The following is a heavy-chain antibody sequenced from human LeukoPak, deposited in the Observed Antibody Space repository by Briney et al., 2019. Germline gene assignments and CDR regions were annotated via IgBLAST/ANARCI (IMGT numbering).Heavy chain of an antibody. V-gene: IGHV3-23*01. CDR1: GFTYSSCV. Sequence: GGSLRLSCATSGFTYSSCVMAWARQAPGKGLEWVSSISGSGGSTYYADSVKGRFTISRDNSMNTLYLQMNSLTAEDTAVYYCAKRHCSSTHCYAFDYWGQGTLVTVSS. D-gene: IGHD2-2*01. CDR2: ISGSGGST. CDR3: AKRHCSSTHCYAFDY. J-gene: IGHJ4*02.